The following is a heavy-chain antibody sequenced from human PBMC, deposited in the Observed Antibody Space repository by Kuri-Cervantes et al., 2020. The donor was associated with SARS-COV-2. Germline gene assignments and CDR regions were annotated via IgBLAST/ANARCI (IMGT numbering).Heavy chain of an antibody. D-gene: IGHD5/OR15-5a*01. J-gene: IGHJ4*02. V-gene: IGHV1-18*01. CDR2: ISADNGKT. CDR1: GYTFTFYG. CDR3: ASDGVSRSLSLDF. Sequence: ASVKVSCKASGYTFTFYGISWVRQAPGQGLEWMGWISADNGKTNYAQKVQGRVTMTTDTSTSTAYMDLTGLKSEDTALYYCASDGVSRSLSLDFWGQGTLVTVSS.